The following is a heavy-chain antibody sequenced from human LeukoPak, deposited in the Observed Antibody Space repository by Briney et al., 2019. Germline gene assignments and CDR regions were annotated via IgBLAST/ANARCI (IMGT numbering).Heavy chain of an antibody. CDR2: IYDRGST. D-gene: IGHD5-24*01. CDR3: ARRGQRNWFDP. Sequence: SETLSLTCTVSGGSISSQYWSWIRQPPGKGLEWIGYIYDRGSTNYNPSLKSRVTISVDTSKNQFSLKLSSVTAADTAVYYCARRGQRNWFDPWGQGTLVTVSS. CDR1: GGSISSQY. V-gene: IGHV4-59*11. J-gene: IGHJ5*02.